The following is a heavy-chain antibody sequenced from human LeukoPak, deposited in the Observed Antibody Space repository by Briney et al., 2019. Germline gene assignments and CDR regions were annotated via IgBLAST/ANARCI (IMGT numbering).Heavy chain of an antibody. J-gene: IGHJ4*02. CDR1: GFTFSSYE. Sequence: PGGSLRLSCAASGFTFSSYEMNWVRQAPGKGLEWVSYISSSGSTIYYADSVKGRFTISRDNAKNSLYLRMNSLRAEDTAVYYCARFSYYYDSSGYLGCWGQGTLVTVSS. CDR3: ARFSYYYDSSGYLGC. V-gene: IGHV3-48*03. D-gene: IGHD3-22*01. CDR2: ISSSGSTI.